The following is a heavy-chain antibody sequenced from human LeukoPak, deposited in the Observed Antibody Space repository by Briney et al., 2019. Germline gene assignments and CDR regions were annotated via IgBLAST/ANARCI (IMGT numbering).Heavy chain of an antibody. CDR3: TKSVMGYCSSTSCYFDY. Sequence: GGSLRLSCAASVFTFSNYAMSWVRQAPGRGLEWVSIISGSGAGTYNADSVKGRFTISRDNSENTLYLQMDSLGGEDTAVYYCTKSVMGYCSSTSCYFDYWGQGTLVTVSS. J-gene: IGHJ4*02. V-gene: IGHV3-23*01. D-gene: IGHD2-2*01. CDR1: VFTFSNYA. CDR2: ISGSGAGT.